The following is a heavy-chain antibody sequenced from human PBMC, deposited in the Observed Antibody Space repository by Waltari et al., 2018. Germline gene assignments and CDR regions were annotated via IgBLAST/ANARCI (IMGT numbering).Heavy chain of an antibody. CDR3: AREEGGSYI. V-gene: IGHV4-38-2*02. J-gene: IGHJ4*02. D-gene: IGHD1-26*01. Sequence: VQLLESGGGLVQPGGSLRLSCVASGFTFSSYGLSWVRQGAGKGLKWIGSMYYSWSTYYNPSLKSRVTISVDTSKNQFSLKLSSVTAADTAVYYCAREEGGSYIWGQGTLVTVSS. CDR1: GFTFSSYG. CDR2: MYYSWST.